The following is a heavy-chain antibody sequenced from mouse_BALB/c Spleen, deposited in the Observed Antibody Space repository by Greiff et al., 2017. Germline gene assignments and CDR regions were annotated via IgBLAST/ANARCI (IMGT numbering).Heavy chain of an antibody. V-gene: IGHV5-9-4*01. CDR1: GFTFSSYA. D-gene: IGHD1-1*01. J-gene: IGHJ2*01. CDR2: ISSGGSYT. CDR3: ARGSSYPLDY. Sequence: EVKLVESGGGLVQPGGSLKLSCAASGFTFSSYAMSWVRQSPEKRLEWVAEISSGGSYTYYPDTVTGRFTISRDNAKNTLYLEMSSLRSEDTAMYYCARGSSYPLDYWGQGTTLTVSS.